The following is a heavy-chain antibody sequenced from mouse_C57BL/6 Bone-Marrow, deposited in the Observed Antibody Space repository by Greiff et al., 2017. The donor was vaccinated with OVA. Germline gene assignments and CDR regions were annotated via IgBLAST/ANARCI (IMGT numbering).Heavy chain of an antibody. V-gene: IGHV1-42*01. CDR1: GYSFTGYY. D-gene: IGHD1-1*01. Sequence: EVQLQQSGPELVKPGASVKISCKASGYSFTGYYMNWVKQSPEKSLEWIGEINPSTGGTTYNQKFKAKATLTVDKSSSTAYMQRKSLTSEDSAVYYCARVHYYGSSYGDYWGQGTTLTVSS. J-gene: IGHJ2*01. CDR3: ARVHYYGSSYGDY. CDR2: INPSTGGT.